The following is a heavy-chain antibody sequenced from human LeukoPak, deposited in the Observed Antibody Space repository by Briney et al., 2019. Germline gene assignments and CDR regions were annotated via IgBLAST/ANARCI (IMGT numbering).Heavy chain of an antibody. CDR1: GFTFSSYA. D-gene: IGHD4-17*01. Sequence: GGSLRLSCAASGFTFSSYAMHWVRQAPGKGLEYVSAISSNGGSTYYANSVKGRFTISRDNSKNTLYLQMDSLRAEDTAVYYCAKDNTDYGDYVDAFDIWGQGTMVTVSS. CDR2: ISSNGGST. J-gene: IGHJ3*02. V-gene: IGHV3-64*01. CDR3: AKDNTDYGDYVDAFDI.